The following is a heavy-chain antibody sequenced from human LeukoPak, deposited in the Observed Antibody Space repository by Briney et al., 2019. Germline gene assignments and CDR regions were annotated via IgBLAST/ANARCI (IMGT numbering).Heavy chain of an antibody. D-gene: IGHD3-10*01. CDR3: ARATSETPAPFDY. Sequence: GGSLRLSCAASGFSFSSYWMTWVRQAPGKGLEWVANIKPDGSEEYYVDSVKGRFTISRNNAKNSLYLQMDSLRVEDTAVYYCARATSETPAPFDYWGQGTLITVSS. J-gene: IGHJ4*02. CDR1: GFSFSSYW. CDR2: IKPDGSEE. V-gene: IGHV3-7*01.